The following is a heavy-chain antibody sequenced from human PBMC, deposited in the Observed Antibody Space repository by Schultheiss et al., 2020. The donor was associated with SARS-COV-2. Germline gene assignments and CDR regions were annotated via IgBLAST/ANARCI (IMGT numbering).Heavy chain of an antibody. CDR1: GFTFSSYG. D-gene: IGHD6-13*01. CDR2: ISYDGSNK. J-gene: IGHJ4*02. CDR3: AKDLRSSWIFDY. V-gene: IGHV3-30*18. Sequence: GGSLRLSCAASGFTFSSYGMHWVRQAPGKGLEWVAVISYDGSNKYYADSVKGRFTISRDNSKNTLYLQMNSLRAEDTALYYCAKDLRSSWIFDYWGQGTLVTVSS.